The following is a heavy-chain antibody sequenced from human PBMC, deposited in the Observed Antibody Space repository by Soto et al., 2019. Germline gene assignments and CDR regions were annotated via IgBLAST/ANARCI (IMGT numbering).Heavy chain of an antibody. CDR3: VKDKSTIAATGALDY. CDR1: GFTFDEYA. V-gene: IGHV3-9*01. Sequence: PGGSLRLSCVASGFTFDEYAMHWVRQVPGKGLEGVSRISWNTVSMGYADSVKVLFTISRDNAKNSLYLQMTRLRAEDTAFYYCVKDKSTIAATGALDYWGQGTLVTVSS. CDR2: ISWNTVSM. J-gene: IGHJ4*02. D-gene: IGHD6-13*01.